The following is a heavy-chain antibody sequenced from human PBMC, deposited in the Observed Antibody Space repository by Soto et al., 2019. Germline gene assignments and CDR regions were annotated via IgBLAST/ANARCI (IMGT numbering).Heavy chain of an antibody. D-gene: IGHD4-17*01. Sequence: SETLSLTCTFSVGSVSSGSYYWSWIRQPPGKGLEWIGYIYYSGSTNYNPSLKSRVTISVDTSKNQFSLKLSSVTAADTAVYYCARDRDYLNWFDPWGQGTLVTVSS. CDR1: VGSVSSGSYY. CDR3: ARDRDYLNWFDP. J-gene: IGHJ5*02. V-gene: IGHV4-61*01. CDR2: IYYSGST.